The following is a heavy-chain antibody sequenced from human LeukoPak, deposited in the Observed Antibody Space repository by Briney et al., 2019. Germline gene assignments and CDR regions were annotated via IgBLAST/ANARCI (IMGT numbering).Heavy chain of an antibody. CDR2: VYRTGDT. J-gene: IGHJ4*01. CDR3: AGKDGTSASFDY. V-gene: IGHV4-31*03. D-gene: IGHD5-24*01. CDR1: GGSINSGAQY. Sequence: SETLSLTCTVSGGSINSGAQYWGWIRQHPEKGLEWMGYVYRTGDTYYSPSFQSRIVMTVDTSKNQFSLRLSPVTAADTAVYFCAGKDGTSASFDYWGQGILVTVST.